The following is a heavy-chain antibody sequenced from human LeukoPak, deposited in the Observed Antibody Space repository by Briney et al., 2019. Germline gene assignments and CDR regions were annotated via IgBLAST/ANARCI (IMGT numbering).Heavy chain of an antibody. CDR1: GGTFSSYA. J-gene: IGHJ4*02. D-gene: IGHD2-2*01. Sequence: ASVKVSCKASGGTFSSYAISWVRQAPGQGLEWMGIINPSGDSTSYAQKFQGRVTMTRDTSTSTVYMELSSLRSEDTAVYYCARVGCSSTSCQADYWGQGTLVTVSS. CDR3: ARVGCSSTSCQADY. CDR2: INPSGDST. V-gene: IGHV1-46*01.